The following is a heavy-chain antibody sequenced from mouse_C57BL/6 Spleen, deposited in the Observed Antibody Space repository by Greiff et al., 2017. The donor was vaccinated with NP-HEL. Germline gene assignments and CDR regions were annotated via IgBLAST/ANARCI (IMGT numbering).Heavy chain of an antibody. V-gene: IGHV1-22*01. J-gene: IGHJ3*01. CDR1: GYTFTDYN. D-gene: IGHD1-1*01. CDR3: ATGSSYEAWFAD. Sequence: EVQLQQSGPELVKPGASVKMSCKASGYTFTDYNMHWVKQSHGKSLEWIGYINPNNGGTSYNQKFKGKATLTVNKSSSTAYMELRSLTSEDSAVYYCATGSSYEAWFADWGKGTLVTVAA. CDR2: INPNNGGT.